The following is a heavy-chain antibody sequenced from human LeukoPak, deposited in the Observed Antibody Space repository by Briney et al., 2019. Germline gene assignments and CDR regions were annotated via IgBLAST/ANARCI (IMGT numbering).Heavy chain of an antibody. J-gene: IGHJ6*02. D-gene: IGHD4-11*01. CDR2: INPNSGGT. Sequence: ASVKVSCKASGYTFTGYYMHWVRQAPGQGLEWMGWINPNSGGTNYAQKFQGRVTMTRDTSISTAYMELSRLRSDDTAVCYCARERLPSYYYYGMDVWGQGTTVTVSS. V-gene: IGHV1-2*02. CDR1: GYTFTGYY. CDR3: ARERLPSYYYYGMDV.